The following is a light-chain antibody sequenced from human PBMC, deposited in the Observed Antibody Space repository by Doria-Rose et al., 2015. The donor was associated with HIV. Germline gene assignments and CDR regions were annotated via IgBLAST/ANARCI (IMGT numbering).Light chain of an antibody. V-gene: IGKV1-39*01. CDR3: QQTYSFPYS. CDR2: TAT. Sequence: DVQLTQSPPSLSASVGDRVTITCRASQGITSNLNWYQQKAGRAPKLLIFTATTLQSGVPSRFSGGGSGTDFTLTISSLRPEDFATYYCQQTYSFPYSFGQGTKLDIE. CDR1: QGITSN. J-gene: IGKJ2*01.